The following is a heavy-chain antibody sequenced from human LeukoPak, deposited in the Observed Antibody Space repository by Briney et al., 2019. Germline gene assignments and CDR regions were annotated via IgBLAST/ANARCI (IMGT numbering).Heavy chain of an antibody. Sequence: GGSLRLSCAASGFTFSDYSMNWVLQAPGKGLEWVSSISSSSSHIGYADSVKGRFTISRDSAKNSLHLHMNSLRAEDTAVYYCARGGFSSSHDYWGQGTLVTVSS. CDR1: GFTFSDYS. CDR2: ISSSSSHI. D-gene: IGHD6-13*01. V-gene: IGHV3-21*01. CDR3: ARGGFSSSHDY. J-gene: IGHJ4*02.